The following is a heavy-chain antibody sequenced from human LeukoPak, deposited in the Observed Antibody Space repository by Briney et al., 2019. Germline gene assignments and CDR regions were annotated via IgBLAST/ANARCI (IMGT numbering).Heavy chain of an antibody. J-gene: IGHJ6*02. CDR2: IYYSGST. CDR3: ARLGYDSSGYYRGSNYYYYYGMDV. V-gene: IGHV4-59*08. D-gene: IGHD3-22*01. CDR1: GGSISSYY. Sequence: PSETLSLTCTVSGGSISSYYWSWIRQPPGKGLGWIGYIYYSGSTNYNPSLKSRVTISVDTSKNQFSLKLSSVTAADTAVYYCARLGYDSSGYYRGSNYYYYYGMDVWGQGTTVTVSS.